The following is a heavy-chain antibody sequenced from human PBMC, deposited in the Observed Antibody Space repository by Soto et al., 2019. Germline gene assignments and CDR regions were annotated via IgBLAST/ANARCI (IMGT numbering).Heavy chain of an antibody. J-gene: IGHJ4*02. Sequence: SETLSLTCAVYGGSFSGYYWSWIRQPPGKGLEWIGEINHSGSTNYNPSLKSRVTISVDTSKNQFSLKLSSVTAADTAVYYCARDLGMVRGDLYLDYWGQGAVVTVSS. V-gene: IGHV4-34*01. CDR1: GGSFSGYY. D-gene: IGHD3-10*01. CDR3: ARDLGMVRGDLYLDY. CDR2: INHSGST.